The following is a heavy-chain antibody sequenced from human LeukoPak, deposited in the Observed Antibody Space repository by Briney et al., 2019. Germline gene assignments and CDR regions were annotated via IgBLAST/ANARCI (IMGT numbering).Heavy chain of an antibody. J-gene: IGHJ4*02. CDR2: ISYDGSNK. D-gene: IGHD6-19*01. Sequence: GGSLRLSCAASGFTFSSYGMHWVRQAPGKGLEWVAVISYDGSNKYYADSVKGRFTISRDNSKNTLYLQMNSLTADDTAIYYCAKTTVGYSSGRYPGWPADCWGQGTLVTVSS. V-gene: IGHV3-30*18. CDR3: AKTTVGYSSGRYPGWPADC. CDR1: GFTFSSYG.